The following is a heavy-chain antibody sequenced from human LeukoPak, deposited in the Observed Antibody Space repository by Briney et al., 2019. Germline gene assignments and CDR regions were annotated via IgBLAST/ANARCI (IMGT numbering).Heavy chain of an antibody. J-gene: IGHJ4*02. D-gene: IGHD5-24*01. V-gene: IGHV3-7*01. CDR2: IKQDGSEK. CDR3: AREGGLQPDY. Sequence: GGSLRLSCGASGFTFSSYWMSWVRQAPGKGLEWVANIKQDGSEKYYVDSVKGRFTISRDNAKNSLYLQMNSLRAEDTAVYYCAREGGLQPDYWGQGTLVTVSS. CDR1: GFTFSSYW.